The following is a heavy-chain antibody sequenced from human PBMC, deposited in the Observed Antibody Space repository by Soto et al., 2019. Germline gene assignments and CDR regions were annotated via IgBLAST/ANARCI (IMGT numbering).Heavy chain of an antibody. J-gene: IGHJ5*02. V-gene: IGHV4-59*01. CDR2: IYYSGST. D-gene: IGHD3-10*01. CDR3: ARAGFTMVRGVMMGWFDP. CDR1: GASINTYY. Sequence: SETLSLTCNVSGASINTYYWSWIRQPPGKGLEWIGYIYYSGSTNYNPSLKSRVTISVDTSKNQFSLKLSSVTAADTAVYYCARAGFTMVRGVMMGWFDPWGQGTLVTVSS.